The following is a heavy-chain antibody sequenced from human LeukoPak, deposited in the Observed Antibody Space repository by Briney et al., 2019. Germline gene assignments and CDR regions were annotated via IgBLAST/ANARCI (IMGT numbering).Heavy chain of an antibody. J-gene: IGHJ3*02. D-gene: IGHD1-26*01. CDR1: GFTFSSYS. V-gene: IGHV3-48*01. CDR2: ISSSSSTI. CDR3: ARESGSWDAFDI. Sequence: PGGSLRLSCAASGFTFSSYSMNWVRQAPGKWLEWVSHISSSSSTIYYADSVKGRFTISRDNAKNSLYLQMNSLRAEDTAVYYCARESGSWDAFDIWGRGTMVTVSS.